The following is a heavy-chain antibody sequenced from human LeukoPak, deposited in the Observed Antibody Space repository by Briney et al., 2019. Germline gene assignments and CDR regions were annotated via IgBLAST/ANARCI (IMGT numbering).Heavy chain of an antibody. CDR3: ARSVGGQWLVDY. D-gene: IGHD6-19*01. CDR1: GYTFTSYD. CDR2: MNPNSGNT. Sequence: ASVKVSCKASGYTFTSYDINWVRQATGQGLEWMGWMNPNSGNTGYAQKLQGRVTMTTDTSTSTAYMELSSLRSEDTAVYYCARSVGGQWLVDYWGQGTLVTVSS. V-gene: IGHV1-8*01. J-gene: IGHJ4*02.